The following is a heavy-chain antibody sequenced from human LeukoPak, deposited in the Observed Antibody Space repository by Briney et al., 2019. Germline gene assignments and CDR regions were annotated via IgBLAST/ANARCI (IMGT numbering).Heavy chain of an antibody. CDR1: GFTFSTYA. J-gene: IGHJ4*02. CDR3: ARRAGDYSHPYDY. D-gene: IGHD3-22*01. Sequence: GGSLRLSCAASGFTFSTYAMSWVRQAPGKGLEWVSLISGYGGSTYYADSVKGRFTISRDNSKNTLYLQMNSLRAEDTAVYYCARRAGDYSHPYDYWGQGILVTVSS. V-gene: IGHV3-23*01. CDR2: ISGYGGST.